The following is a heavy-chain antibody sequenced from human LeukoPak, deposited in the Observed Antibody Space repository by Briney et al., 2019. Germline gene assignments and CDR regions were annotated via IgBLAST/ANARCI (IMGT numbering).Heavy chain of an antibody. CDR3: ARYTVVSSPGAFDL. CDR1: GFTFRSFW. J-gene: IGHJ3*01. CDR2: IKQNGVEE. Sequence: GGSLRLSCAASGFTFRSFWMSWVRQAPGKRLEWVANIKQNGVEEHYMDSVKGRFAISRDNAKNSVSLQMNSLRVEDTAMYYCARYTVVSSPGAFDLWGQGTMVTVSS. D-gene: IGHD2-21*01. V-gene: IGHV3-7*03.